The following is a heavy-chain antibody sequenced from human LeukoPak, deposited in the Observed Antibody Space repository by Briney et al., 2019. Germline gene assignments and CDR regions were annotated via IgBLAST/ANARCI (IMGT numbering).Heavy chain of an antibody. Sequence: SETLSLTCTVSGGSISSYYWSRIRQPPGKGLEWIGYIYYSGSTNYNPSLKSRVTISVDTSKNQFSLKLSSVTAADTAVYYCARSQYFDYWGQGTLVTVSS. V-gene: IGHV4-59*01. CDR2: IYYSGST. CDR3: ARSQYFDY. CDR1: GGSISSYY. J-gene: IGHJ4*02.